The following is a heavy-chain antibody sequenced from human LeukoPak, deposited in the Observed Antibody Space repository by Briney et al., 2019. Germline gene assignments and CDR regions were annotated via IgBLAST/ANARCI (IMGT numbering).Heavy chain of an antibody. J-gene: IGHJ4*02. CDR3: ARGGSIRPFDY. CDR1: GFPFSSYW. V-gene: IGHV3-53*01. Sequence: GGSLRLSCVASGFPFSSYWMTWVRQAPGKGLEWVSVIYSGGSTYYADSVKGRFTISRDNSKNMLYLQMNSLRAEDTAVYFCARGGSIRPFDYWGQGTLVTVSS. CDR2: IYSGGST. D-gene: IGHD1-26*01.